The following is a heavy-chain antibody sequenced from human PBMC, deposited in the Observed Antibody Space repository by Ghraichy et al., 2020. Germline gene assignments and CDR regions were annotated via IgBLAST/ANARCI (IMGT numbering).Heavy chain of an antibody. CDR2: INPNSGGT. CDR3: ARDGVLVGRSYYES. V-gene: IGHV1-2*02. CDR1: GYTFTGYY. Sequence: ASVKVSCKASGYTFTGYYMHWVRQAPGQGLEWMGWINPNSGGTNYAQKFQGRVTMTRDTSISTAYMELSRLRSDDTAVYYCARDGVLVGRSYYESWGQGTLVTVSS. J-gene: IGHJ4*02. D-gene: IGHD1-26*01.